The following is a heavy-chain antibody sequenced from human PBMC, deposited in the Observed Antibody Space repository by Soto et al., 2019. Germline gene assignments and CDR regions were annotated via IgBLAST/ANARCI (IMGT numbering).Heavy chain of an antibody. V-gene: IGHV1-69*06. CDR2: IIPIFGTA. CDR1: GGTFSSYA. Sequence: ASVKVSCKXSGGTFSSYAISWVRQAPGQGPEWMGGIIPIFGTANYAQKFQGRVTITADKSTSTAYMELSSLRSEDTAVYYCARDGPVYYDSSGYYRRYYYGMDVWGQGTTVTVSS. J-gene: IGHJ6*02. D-gene: IGHD3-22*01. CDR3: ARDGPVYYDSSGYYRRYYYGMDV.